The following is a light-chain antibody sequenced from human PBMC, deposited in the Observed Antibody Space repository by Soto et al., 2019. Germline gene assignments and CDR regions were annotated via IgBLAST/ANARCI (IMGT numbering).Light chain of an antibody. V-gene: IGKV3-20*01. Sequence: GLTLSPGTLSLSQGERATLSCRASQSVSSSYLAWYQQRPGQAPRLLIYGASSRATGIPDRFSGSGSGTDFTLTISRLEPEDFAVYFCYQYDSSPWTFGQGTKADIK. CDR2: GAS. CDR3: YQYDSSPWT. CDR1: QSVSSSY. J-gene: IGKJ1*01.